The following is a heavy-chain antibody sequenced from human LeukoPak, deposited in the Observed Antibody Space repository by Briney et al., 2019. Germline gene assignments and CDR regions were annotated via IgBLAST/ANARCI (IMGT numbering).Heavy chain of an antibody. D-gene: IGHD3-22*01. V-gene: IGHV1-3*03. CDR2: INAGNGNT. Sequence: GASVKVSCKASGYTFTSYAMHWVRQAPGQRLEWMGWINAGNGNTEYSQEFQGRVTITRDTSASTAYMELSSLRSEDTAVYYCARANTYYYDSSGYQFDYWGQGTLVTVSS. CDR1: GYTFTSYA. CDR3: ARANTYYYDSSGYQFDY. J-gene: IGHJ4*02.